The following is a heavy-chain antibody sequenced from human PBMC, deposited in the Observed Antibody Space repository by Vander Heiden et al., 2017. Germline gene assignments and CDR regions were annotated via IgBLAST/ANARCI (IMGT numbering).Heavy chain of an antibody. CDR2: IGWNCAAV. D-gene: IGHD1-26*01. CDR3: TKDIRPGGADV. Sequence: DVQLAESGGVLVQPGRSLRLSWVGSGFSHGDHAIHWIRQAPGEGLEWVSGIGWNCAAVGYADSVKGRFTVSRDNAKNSLYLQMNSLRVEDTAFYYCTKDIRPGGADVWGQGTTVIVSS. J-gene: IGHJ6*02. CDR1: GFSHGDHA. V-gene: IGHV3-9*01.